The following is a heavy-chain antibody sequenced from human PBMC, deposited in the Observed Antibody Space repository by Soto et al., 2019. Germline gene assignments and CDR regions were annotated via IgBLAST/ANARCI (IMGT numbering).Heavy chain of an antibody. CDR1: GFTFSSYS. V-gene: IGHV3-48*01. J-gene: IGHJ4*02. Sequence: PGGSLSLSCAASGFTFSSYSMNWVRQAPGKGLKWVSYISSRSRTIYYANYVKGQFTISRDNAKNSLFLQMNSLRAEDTAVYYCARGGLYSSSWYVYWGQGTLVTVSS. D-gene: IGHD6-13*01. CDR2: ISSRSRTI. CDR3: ARGGLYSSSWYVY.